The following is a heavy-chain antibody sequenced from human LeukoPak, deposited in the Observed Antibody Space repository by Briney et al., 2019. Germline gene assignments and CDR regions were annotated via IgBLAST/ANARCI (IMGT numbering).Heavy chain of an antibody. CDR1: GFTVSSNY. J-gene: IGHJ4*02. Sequence: PGRSLRLSCAASGFTVSSNYMSLVRQAPGKGLEWVSVIYSGGSTYYADSVKGRFTISRDNSKNTLYLQMNSLRAEDTAVYYCARRSGYIFDYWGQGTLVTVSS. D-gene: IGHD5-12*01. CDR2: IYSGGST. CDR3: ARRSGYIFDY. V-gene: IGHV3-53*01.